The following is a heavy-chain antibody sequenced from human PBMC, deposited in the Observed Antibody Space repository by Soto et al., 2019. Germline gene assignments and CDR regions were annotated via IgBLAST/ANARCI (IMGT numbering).Heavy chain of an antibody. D-gene: IGHD2-2*01. Sequence: GGSLRLSCAASGFTFSSYWMSWVRQAPGKGLEWVADIKQNGSEKYYVDSVKGRFTISRDNAKNALYLQMNSLRAEDRAVYYCPKRLPATAAFDIWGQGTMVTVSS. CDR2: IKQNGSEK. J-gene: IGHJ3*02. CDR1: GFTFSSYW. CDR3: PKRLPATAAFDI. V-gene: IGHV3-7*01.